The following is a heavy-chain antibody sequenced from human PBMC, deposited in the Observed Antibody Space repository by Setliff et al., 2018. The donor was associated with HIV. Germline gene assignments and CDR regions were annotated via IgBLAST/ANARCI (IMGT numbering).Heavy chain of an antibody. CDR2: IYSGSSA. Sequence: GGSLRLSCAASGFTVSGNYMNWVRQAPGKGLEWVSVIYSGSSAYYADSVKGRFTISRENSKNTLYLQMNSLRAEDTAVYYCARATYSSSWYKGLGAFDIWGQGTMVTVSS. CDR3: ARATYSSSWYKGLGAFDI. V-gene: IGHV3-66*01. D-gene: IGHD6-13*01. CDR1: GFTVSGNY. J-gene: IGHJ3*02.